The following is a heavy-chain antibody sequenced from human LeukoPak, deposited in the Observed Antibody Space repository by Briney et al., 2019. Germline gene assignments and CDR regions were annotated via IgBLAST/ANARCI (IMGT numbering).Heavy chain of an antibody. D-gene: IGHD2-2*01. J-gene: IGHJ3*02. CDR1: GFTFSSYG. CDR3: AKDLFFESTSCCPDAFDI. V-gene: IGHV3-30*02. Sequence: PGGSLRLSCAASGFTFSSYGMHWVRQAPGKGLEWVAFIRYDGSNKYYADSVKGRFTISRDNSKNTLYLQMNSLRAEDTAVYYCAKDLFFESTSCCPDAFDIWGQGTMVTVSS. CDR2: IRYDGSNK.